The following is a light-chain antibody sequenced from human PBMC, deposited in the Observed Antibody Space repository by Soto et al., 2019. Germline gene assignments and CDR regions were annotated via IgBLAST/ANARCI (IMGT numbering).Light chain of an antibody. V-gene: IGKV2-28*01. CDR3: IQPLQTPWT. Sequence: IVMTQSPLSLPVTPGEPASISCRSSQSLLHSDGYNYLDWYLQKPGQSPQLPIYLGSFRASGVPDRFSGSGSGTDFTLKINRVEAEDVGVYYGIQPLQTPWTFGQGTKVEIK. CDR2: LGS. J-gene: IGKJ1*01. CDR1: QSLLHSDGYNY.